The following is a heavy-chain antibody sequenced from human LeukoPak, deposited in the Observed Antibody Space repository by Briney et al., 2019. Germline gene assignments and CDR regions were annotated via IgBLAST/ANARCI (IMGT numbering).Heavy chain of an antibody. V-gene: IGHV4-30-2*01. CDR2: IYHSGST. Sequence: PSETLSLTCAVSGGSISSGGYSWSWIRQPPGKGLEWTGYIYHSGSTYYNPSLKSRVTISVDRSKNQFSLKLSSVTAADTAVYYCARDGRGYSYGPTGWFDPWGQGTLVTVSS. CDR3: ARDGRGYSYGPTGWFDP. J-gene: IGHJ5*02. D-gene: IGHD5-18*01. CDR1: GGSISSGGYS.